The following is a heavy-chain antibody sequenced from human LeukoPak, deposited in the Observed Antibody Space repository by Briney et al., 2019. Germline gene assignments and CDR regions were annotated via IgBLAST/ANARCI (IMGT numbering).Heavy chain of an antibody. V-gene: IGHV4-39*01. CDR2: TYYSGST. CDR3: ARQGGGYDPYYYYYMDV. J-gene: IGHJ6*03. D-gene: IGHD5-12*01. CDR1: GGSISSSSYY. Sequence: SETLSLTCTVSGGSISSSSYYWGWIRQPPGKGLEWIGSTYYSGSTYYNPSLKSRVTISVDTSKNQFSLKLSSVTAADTAVYYCARQGGGYDPYYYYYMDVWGKGTTVTVSS.